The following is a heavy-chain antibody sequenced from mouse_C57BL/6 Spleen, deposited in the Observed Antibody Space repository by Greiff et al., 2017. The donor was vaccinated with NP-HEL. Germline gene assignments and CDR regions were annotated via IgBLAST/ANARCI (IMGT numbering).Heavy chain of an antibody. CDR3: ARNNWDYYGSSFDY. J-gene: IGHJ2*01. Sequence: VQLQESGPGLVQPSQSLSITCTVSGFSLTSYGVHWVRQSPGKGLEWLGVIWSGGSTDYNAAFISRLSISKDNSKSQVFFKMNSLQADDTAIYYCARNNWDYYGSSFDYWGQGTTLTVSS. CDR1: GFSLTSYG. CDR2: IWSGGST. D-gene: IGHD1-1*01. V-gene: IGHV2-2*01.